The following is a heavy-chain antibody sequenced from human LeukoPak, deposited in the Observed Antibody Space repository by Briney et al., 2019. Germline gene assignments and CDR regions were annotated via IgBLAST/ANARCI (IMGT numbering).Heavy chain of an antibody. CDR2: MNPNSGNT. CDR3: ARGDTYGLGFDP. J-gene: IGHJ5*02. D-gene: IGHD4-17*01. V-gene: IGHV1-8*01. Sequence: ASVKVSCKASGYTFTSYDINWVRQATGQGLEWMGWMNPNSGNTGYAQKFQGRVTMTRNTSISTAYMELSSLRSEDPAVYYCARGDTYGLGFDPWGKGTLVTVSS. CDR1: GYTFTSYD.